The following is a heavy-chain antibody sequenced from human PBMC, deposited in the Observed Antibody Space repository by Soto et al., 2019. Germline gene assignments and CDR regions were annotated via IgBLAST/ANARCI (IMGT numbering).Heavy chain of an antibody. CDR3: TRFGNYGGNSPFDY. D-gene: IGHD4-17*01. CDR2: IKSKTDGGTT. Sequence: EVQLVESGGGLVKPGGSLRLSCAASGFTFNNAWMNWVRQAPGKGLEWVGRIKSKTDGGTTDFAAPVKGRFTISRDDSKTTLYLQMNSLKTEDTAVYYCTRFGNYGGNSPFDYWGQGTLVTVSS. V-gene: IGHV3-15*07. J-gene: IGHJ4*02. CDR1: GFTFNNAW.